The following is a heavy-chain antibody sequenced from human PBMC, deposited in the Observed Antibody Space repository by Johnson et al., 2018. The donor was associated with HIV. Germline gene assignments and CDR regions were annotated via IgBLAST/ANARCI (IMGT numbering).Heavy chain of an antibody. V-gene: IGHV3-30*02. CDR1: GFTFSTHG. Sequence: QMQLVESGGGVVQPGGSLRLSCAASGFTFSTHGMNWVRQAPGRGLEWVAFIGYDGSTIYYADSVKGRFTISRDNAKNSLYLQMNSLGAEDTAGYYCARDRRSSFDIWGQGTMVAVSS. CDR3: ARDRRSSFDI. CDR2: IGYDGSTI. J-gene: IGHJ3*02. D-gene: IGHD6-6*01.